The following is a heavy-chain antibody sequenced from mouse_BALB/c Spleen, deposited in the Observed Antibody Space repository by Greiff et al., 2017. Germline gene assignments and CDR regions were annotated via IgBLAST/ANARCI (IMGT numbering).Heavy chain of an antibody. J-gene: IGHJ2*01. V-gene: IGHV3-6*02. CDR1: GYSITSGYY. CDR2: ISYDGSN. Sequence: EVQLQESGPGLVKPSQSLSLTCSVTGYSITSGYYWNWIRQFPGNKLEWMGYISYDGSNNYNPSLKNRISITRDTSKNQFFLKLNSVTTEDTATYYCARLWLRRGYYFDYWGQGTTLTVSS. CDR3: ARLWLRRGYYFDY. D-gene: IGHD2-2*01.